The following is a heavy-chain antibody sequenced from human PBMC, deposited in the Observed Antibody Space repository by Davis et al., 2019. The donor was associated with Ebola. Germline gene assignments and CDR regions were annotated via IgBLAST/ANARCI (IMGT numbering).Heavy chain of an antibody. D-gene: IGHD3-3*01. J-gene: IGHJ4*02. CDR1: GFTFSDYA. CDR3: ARRSGPDY. V-gene: IGHV3-30*04. Sequence: GESLKISCAASGFTFSDYAMHWALQAPGKGLEWVTLISYDGGDKYYADSVKGRFTISRDNSKNTLYLQMNSLRAEDTAVYYCARRSGPDYWGQGTLVTVSS. CDR2: ISYDGGDK.